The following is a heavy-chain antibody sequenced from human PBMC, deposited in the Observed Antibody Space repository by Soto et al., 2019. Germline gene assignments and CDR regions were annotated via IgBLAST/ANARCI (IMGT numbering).Heavy chain of an antibody. Sequence: PGGSLRLSCAASGFTFSSYAMHWVRQAPGKGLEWVAVISYDGSNKYYADSVKGRFAISRDNSKNTLYLQMNSLRGEDTAVYSCARVEQWLYIAKYWGQGTLVTVSS. CDR2: ISYDGSNK. J-gene: IGHJ4*02. CDR1: GFTFSSYA. CDR3: ARVEQWLYIAKY. D-gene: IGHD6-19*01. V-gene: IGHV3-30*09.